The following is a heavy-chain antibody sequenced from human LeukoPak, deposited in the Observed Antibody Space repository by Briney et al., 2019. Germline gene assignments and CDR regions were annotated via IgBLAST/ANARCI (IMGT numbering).Heavy chain of an antibody. CDR1: GFTFSDYY. CDR3: ASANGLPYSGYEWY. CDR2: ISSSGSTI. V-gene: IGHV3-11*01. Sequence: GGSLRLSCAAFGFTFSDYYMSWIRQAPGKGLEWVSYISSSGSTIYYADSVKGRFTISRDNAKNSLYLQMNSLRAEDTAVYYCASANGLPYSGYEWYWGQGTLVTVSS. D-gene: IGHD5-12*01. J-gene: IGHJ4*02.